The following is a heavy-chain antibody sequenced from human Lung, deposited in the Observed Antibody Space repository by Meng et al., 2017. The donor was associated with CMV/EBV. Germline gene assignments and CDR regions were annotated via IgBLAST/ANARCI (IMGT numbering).Heavy chain of an antibody. J-gene: IGHJ4*02. CDR3: AHTSYYDFWSGYPKGYYFDY. V-gene: IGHV2-5*02. CDR1: GFSLSTSGVG. D-gene: IGHD3-3*01. CDR2: IYWDDDK. Sequence: QITLKESGPTLVKPTQTLTLTCTFSGFSLSTSGVGVGWCRQPPGKALEWLALIYWDDDKRYSPSLKSRLTITKDTSKNQVVLTMTNMDPVDTATYYCAHTSYYDFWSGYPKGYYFDYWGQGPLGTVDS.